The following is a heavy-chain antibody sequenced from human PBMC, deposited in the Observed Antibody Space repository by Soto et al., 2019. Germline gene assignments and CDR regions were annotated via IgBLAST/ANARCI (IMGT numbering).Heavy chain of an antibody. CDR3: AGTRGPYYYDSSGYYSYGSPFDY. CDR1: GYTFTSYY. CDR2: INPSGGST. Sequence: ASVKVSCKASGYTFTSYYMHWVRQAPGQGLEWMGIINPSGGSTSYAQKFQGRVTMTRDTPTSTVYMELSSLRSEDTAVYYCAGTRGPYYYDSSGYYSYGSPFDYWGQGTLVTVSS. V-gene: IGHV1-46*01. J-gene: IGHJ4*02. D-gene: IGHD3-22*01.